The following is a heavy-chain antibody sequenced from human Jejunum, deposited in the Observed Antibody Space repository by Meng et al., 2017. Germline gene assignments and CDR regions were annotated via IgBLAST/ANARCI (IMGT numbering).Heavy chain of an antibody. CDR1: GFTFSSYS. CDR2: TSDSGGRK. D-gene: IGHD2/OR15-2a*01. V-gene: IGHV3-23*01. Sequence: EVQLSESGGDLVTPGGSLRLSCAASGFTFSSYSMSWVRQALGKGLEWVSGTSDSGGRKYYADSVRGRFTISRDSSKNTLYLQMNSLRAEDTAVYYCAKVIAPYYFDYWGQGTLVTVSS. J-gene: IGHJ4*02. CDR3: AKVIAPYYFDY.